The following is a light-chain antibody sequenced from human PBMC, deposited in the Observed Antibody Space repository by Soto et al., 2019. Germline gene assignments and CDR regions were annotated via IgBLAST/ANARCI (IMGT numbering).Light chain of an antibody. J-gene: IGKJ4*01. Sequence: EIVLTQSPGTLSLSPGERATLSCRASQSVNNNYLAWYQQKPGQAPRLLIYGAFRRATGIPDKFSGSGSGTDVTLTISRLEPEDVAVYSCQQYGSSPLTFGGGTKVEIK. V-gene: IGKV3-20*01. CDR2: GAF. CDR3: QQYGSSPLT. CDR1: QSVNNNY.